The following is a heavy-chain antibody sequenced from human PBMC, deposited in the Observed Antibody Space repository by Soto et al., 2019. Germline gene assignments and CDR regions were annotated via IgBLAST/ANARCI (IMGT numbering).Heavy chain of an antibody. CDR2: ISGRGVDT. Sequence: GGSLRLSCAASGFSFSSLAMSWVRQAPGKGLEWVSSISGRGVDTLYADSVKGRFTISRDNSKNTLSLQMNSLRVEDTAVYYCAKDPNGDYVGAFDIWGQGTMVTVSS. CDR3: AKDPNGDYVGAFDI. J-gene: IGHJ3*02. V-gene: IGHV3-23*01. D-gene: IGHD4-17*01. CDR1: GFSFSSLA.